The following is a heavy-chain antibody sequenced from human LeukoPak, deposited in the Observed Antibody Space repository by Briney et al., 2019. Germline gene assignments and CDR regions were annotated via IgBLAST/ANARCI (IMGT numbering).Heavy chain of an antibody. CDR3: ARGPDYYDSSGNDY. CDR1: GFTFSSYA. J-gene: IGHJ4*02. CDR2: ISGSGGST. V-gene: IGHV3-23*01. D-gene: IGHD3-22*01. Sequence: GGSLRLSCAASGFTFSSYAMSWVRQAPGKGLEWVSAISGSGGSTYYADSVKGRFTISRDNSKNTLYLQMNSLRAEDTAVYYCARGPDYYDSSGNDYWGQGTLVTVSS.